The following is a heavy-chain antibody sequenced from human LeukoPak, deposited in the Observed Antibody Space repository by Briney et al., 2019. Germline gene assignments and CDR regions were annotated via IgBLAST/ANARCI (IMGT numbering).Heavy chain of an antibody. CDR2: IYDSGST. D-gene: IGHD3-3*01. J-gene: IGHJ5*02. Sequence: SETLSLTCTVSGGSIRSSYYYWGWIRQPPGKGLEWIGSIYDSGSTYYNPSLKSRVTISVDTSKNQFSLKLSSVTAADTAVYYCARAGDFWSGYATWGQGTLVTVSS. V-gene: IGHV4-39*07. CDR1: GGSIRSSYYY. CDR3: ARAGDFWSGYAT.